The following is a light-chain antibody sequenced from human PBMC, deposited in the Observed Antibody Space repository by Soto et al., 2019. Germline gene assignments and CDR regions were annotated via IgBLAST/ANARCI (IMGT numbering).Light chain of an antibody. CDR3: QSYDSSLISYV. CDR2: GNN. Sequence: QSVLTQPPSVSGAPGQRVTISCTWVRSNIGAGYDVHWYQQLPGTAPKLLIYGNNNRPSGVPDRFSGSKPGTSASLAITGLQAEDEADYYCQSYDSSLISYVFGTGTKLTVL. CDR1: RSNIGAGYD. V-gene: IGLV1-40*01. J-gene: IGLJ1*01.